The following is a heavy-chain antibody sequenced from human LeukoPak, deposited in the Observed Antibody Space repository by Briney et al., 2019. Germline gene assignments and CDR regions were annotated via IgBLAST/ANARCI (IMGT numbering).Heavy chain of an antibody. CDR2: IYSGGST. CDR1: GFTVSSNY. Sequence: GGSLRLSCAASGFTVSSNYMSWVRQAPGKGLEWVSVIYSGGSTYYADSVKGRFTISRDNSKNTLYLQMNSLRAEDTAVYCCARDFDHWDFDYWGQGTLVTVSS. V-gene: IGHV3-66*01. CDR3: ARDFDHWDFDY. J-gene: IGHJ4*02. D-gene: IGHD3-9*01.